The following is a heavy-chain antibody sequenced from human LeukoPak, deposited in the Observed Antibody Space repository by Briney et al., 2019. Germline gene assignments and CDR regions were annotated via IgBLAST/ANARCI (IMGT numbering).Heavy chain of an antibody. Sequence: GGSLRLSCAASGFTFSSYWMSWVRQAPGQGLEWVANIKQDGSEKFYVDSVKGRFTISRDNAKNSLYLQMNSLRAEDTALYYCAKGLYCSSTSCYYSNYGMDVWGQGTTVTVSS. CDR1: GFTFSSYW. CDR2: IKQDGSEK. D-gene: IGHD2-2*01. V-gene: IGHV3-7*03. CDR3: AKGLYCSSTSCYYSNYGMDV. J-gene: IGHJ6*02.